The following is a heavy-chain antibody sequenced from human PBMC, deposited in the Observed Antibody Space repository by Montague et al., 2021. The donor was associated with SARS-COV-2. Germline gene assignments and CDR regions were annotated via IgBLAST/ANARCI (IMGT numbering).Heavy chain of an antibody. CDR2: INHSGST. Sequence: SETLSLTCAGDGGSFSGYYWTWIRQSPRKGLEWIGEINHSGSTNYNPSLKSRVTISVDTSKNQFSLKLSFVTAADTAVYYCACGEITTRGLIYYYGMDVWGEGTTVTVSS. J-gene: IGHJ6*02. V-gene: IGHV4-34*01. CDR1: GGSFSGYY. D-gene: IGHD4-11*01. CDR3: ACGEITTRGLIYYYGMDV.